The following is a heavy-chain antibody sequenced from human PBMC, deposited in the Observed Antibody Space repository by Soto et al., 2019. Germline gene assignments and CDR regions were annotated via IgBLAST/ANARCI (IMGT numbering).Heavy chain of an antibody. V-gene: IGHV1-69*04. CDR1: GYTFTSYG. CDR3: ARGPGPDAFDI. Sequence: ASVKVSCKASGYTFTSYGISWVRQAPGQGLEWMGRIIPIIGIANYAQKFQGRVTITADKSTSTAYMELSSLRSEDTAVYYCARGPGPDAFDIWGQGTMVTVSS. J-gene: IGHJ3*02. CDR2: IIPIIGIA.